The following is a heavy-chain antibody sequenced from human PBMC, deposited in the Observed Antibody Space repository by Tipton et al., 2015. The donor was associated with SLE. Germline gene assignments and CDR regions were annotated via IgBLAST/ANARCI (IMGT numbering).Heavy chain of an antibody. V-gene: IGHV4-59*01. J-gene: IGHJ4*02. CDR3: ATFKCGLFVS. CDR2: IYSTGTT. D-gene: IGHD3-3*02. Sequence: TLSLTCSVSGGSIRHSHWSWIRQPPGKGLEWIGYIYSTGTTKNNPSLNGRLTILVDTSKNHLSLKMTSVTAADTAIYYCATFKCGLFVSLGQVPLVP. CDR1: GGSIRHSH.